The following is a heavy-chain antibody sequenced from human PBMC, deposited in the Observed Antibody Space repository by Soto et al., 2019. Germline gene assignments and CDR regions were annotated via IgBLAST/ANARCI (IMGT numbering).Heavy chain of an antibody. Sequence: QVQLVQSGAEEKKPGASVKVSCKASGYTFTSYAMHWVRQAPGQRLEWMGWINAGNGNTKYSQKFQGRVTITRDTSASTAYMALSSLRSAATAVYYCARSIVVVTALDYWGQGTLVTVSS. CDR3: ARSIVVVTALDY. D-gene: IGHD2-21*02. CDR1: GYTFTSYA. V-gene: IGHV1-3*05. CDR2: INAGNGNT. J-gene: IGHJ4*02.